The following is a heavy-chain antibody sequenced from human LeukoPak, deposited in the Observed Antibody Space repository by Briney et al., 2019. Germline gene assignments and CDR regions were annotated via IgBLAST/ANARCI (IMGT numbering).Heavy chain of an antibody. V-gene: IGHV3-21*01. CDR1: GFTFSSYS. Sequence: PGGSLRLSCAASGFTFSSYSMNWVRQAPGKGLEWVSSISSSSSYIYYADSVKGRFTISRDNAKNLLYLQMNSLRAEDTAVYYCACGNTVTTGIDYWGQGTLVTVSS. CDR3: ACGNTVTTGIDY. CDR2: ISSSSSYI. J-gene: IGHJ4*02. D-gene: IGHD4-17*01.